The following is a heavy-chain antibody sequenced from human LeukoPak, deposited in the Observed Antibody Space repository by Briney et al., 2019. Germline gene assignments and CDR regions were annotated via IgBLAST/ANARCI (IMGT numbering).Heavy chain of an antibody. CDR1: GFTFSIYG. J-gene: IGHJ4*02. D-gene: IGHD1-14*01. V-gene: IGHV3-30*03. CDR2: VSYDGATK. CDR3: AREFEATTKWGIIAY. Sequence: GRSLRLSCAASGFTFSIYGMHWVRQAPGKGLEWVALVSYDGATKYYRDSVKGRFTVSRDDSQNTLFLEMNSLRTEDTAVYYCAREFEATTKWGIIAYWGQGTLVTVSS.